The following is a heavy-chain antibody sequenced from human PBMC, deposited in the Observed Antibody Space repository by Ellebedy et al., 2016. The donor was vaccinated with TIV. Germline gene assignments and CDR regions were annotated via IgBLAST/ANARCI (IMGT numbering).Heavy chain of an antibody. J-gene: IGHJ3*01. V-gene: IGHV3-9*02. CDR1: GFTSDDVA. CDR3: AKDMGGGYYNLLGGPTYDALDV. D-gene: IGHD3-9*01. CDR2: FSWNSGSV. Sequence: GGSLRLXCAASGFTSDDVAMHRVRHVPGKGLDWVAGFSWNSGSVGSVDGVKGRFTISRDNAKKSVFLQMNSLRHDDTALYYCAKDMGGGYYNLLGGPTYDALDVWGRGTTVTVSS.